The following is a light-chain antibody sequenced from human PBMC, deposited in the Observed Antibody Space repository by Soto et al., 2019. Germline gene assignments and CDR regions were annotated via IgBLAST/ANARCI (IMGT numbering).Light chain of an antibody. CDR2: DVS. Sequence: QSALTQPASVSGSPGQSITISCTGTSSDVGGYNYVSWYQQHPGKAPKLMIYDVSNRPSGVSNRFSGSKSGNTASLTISGXXXXXXXDYYCSSYTSSSTPVVFGGGTKLTVL. CDR3: SSYTSSSTPVV. V-gene: IGLV2-14*01. CDR1: SSDVGGYNY. J-gene: IGLJ2*01.